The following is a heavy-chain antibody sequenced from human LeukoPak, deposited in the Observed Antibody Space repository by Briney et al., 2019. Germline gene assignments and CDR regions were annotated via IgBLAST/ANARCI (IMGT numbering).Heavy chain of an antibody. V-gene: IGHV3-7*01. D-gene: IGHD6-19*01. CDR1: GLRGSSYW. CDR2: IKQDGSEK. J-gene: IGHJ1*01. Sequence: GGSLRLSCSASGLRGSSYWMSWVRQAPGKGLEWVANIKQDGSEKYYVDSVKGRFTISRDNAKNSVFLLLKSLRPNDTAVYYCASSSGWLRPPLEHWGQGTLVTVSS. CDR3: ASSSGWLRPPLEH.